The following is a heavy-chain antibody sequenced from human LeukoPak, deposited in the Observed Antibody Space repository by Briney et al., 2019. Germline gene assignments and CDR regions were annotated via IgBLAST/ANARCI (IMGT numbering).Heavy chain of an antibody. CDR2: ISGSGGST. CDR3: AKDGGPTYGSGRGYYYYGMDV. D-gene: IGHD3-10*01. J-gene: IGHJ6*02. V-gene: IGHV3-23*01. CDR1: GFTFDDYA. Sequence: PGRSLRLSCAASGFTFDDYAMHWVRQAPGKGLEWVSGISGSGGSTYYADSVKGRFTISGDNSKNTLYLQMNSLRAEDTAVYYCAKDGGPTYGSGRGYYYYGMDVWGQGTTVTVSS.